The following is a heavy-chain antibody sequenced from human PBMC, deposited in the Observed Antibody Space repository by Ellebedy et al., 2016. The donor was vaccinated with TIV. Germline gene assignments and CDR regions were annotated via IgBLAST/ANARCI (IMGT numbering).Heavy chain of an antibody. V-gene: IGHV4-30-2*01. CDR2: IYHSGST. J-gene: IGHJ5*02. CDR3: ARHTRYSYGSERFDP. CDR1: GGSISSGGYS. Sequence: SETLSLTXAVSGGSISSGGYSWSWIRQPPGKGLEWIGYIYHSGSTYYNPSLKSRVTISVDRSKNQLSLKLSSVTAADTAVYYCARHTRYSYGSERFDPWGQGSLVTVSS. D-gene: IGHD5-18*01.